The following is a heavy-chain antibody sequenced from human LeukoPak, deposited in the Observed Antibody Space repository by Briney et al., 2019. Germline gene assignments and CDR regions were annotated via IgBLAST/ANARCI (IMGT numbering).Heavy chain of an antibody. CDR2: FDPEDGET. Sequence: ASVKVSCKVSGYTLTELSMHWVRQAPGKGLEWMGGFDPEDGETIYAQKFQGRVTMTEDTSTDTAYMELSSLRSEDTAVYYCARVVQTSGYYSTGYYYMDVWGKGIMVTVSS. CDR3: ARVVQTSGYYSTGYYYMDV. V-gene: IGHV1-24*01. J-gene: IGHJ6*03. D-gene: IGHD3-22*01. CDR1: GYTLTELS.